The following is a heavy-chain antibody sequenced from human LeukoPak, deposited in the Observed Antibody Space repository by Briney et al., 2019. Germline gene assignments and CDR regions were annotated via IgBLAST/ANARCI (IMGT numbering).Heavy chain of an antibody. CDR2: ISISRSNI. D-gene: IGHD6-19*01. Sequence: GGSLRLSCVASGFTFTGYTMNWVRQAPGKGLEWVSSISISRSNIFYADSVKGRFTISRDNAKNSLYLQMNSLRAEDTAVYYCAKDPPSAVAGPYNWFDPWGQGTLVTVS. CDR3: AKDPPSAVAGPYNWFDP. CDR1: GFTFTGYT. V-gene: IGHV3-21*01. J-gene: IGHJ5*02.